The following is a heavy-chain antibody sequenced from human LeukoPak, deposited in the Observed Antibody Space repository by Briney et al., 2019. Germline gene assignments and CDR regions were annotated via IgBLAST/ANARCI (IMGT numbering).Heavy chain of an antibody. V-gene: IGHV4-34*01. D-gene: IGHD2-2*01. J-gene: IGHJ5*02. CDR1: GGSFSGYY. CDR3: ARRVVVPAATYNWFDP. Sequence: SETLSLTCAVYGGSFSGYYWSWIRQPPGKGLEWIGEINHSGSTNYNPSLKSQVTISVDTSKNQFSLKLSSVTAADTAVYYCARRVVVPAATYNWFDPWGQGTLVTVSS. CDR2: INHSGST.